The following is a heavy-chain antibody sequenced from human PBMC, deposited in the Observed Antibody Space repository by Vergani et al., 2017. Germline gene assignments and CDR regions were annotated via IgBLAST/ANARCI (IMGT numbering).Heavy chain of an antibody. V-gene: IGHV3-23*04. J-gene: IGHJ4*02. CDR1: GFTFSSYA. Sequence: EVQLVESGGGLVQPGGSLRLSCAASGFTFSSYAMSWVRPAPGKGLEWVSAINGSGGSRYYVDSVKGRFTISRDNSKNTLYLQMNRLRAEEAAVYYCAIIAAGGTLRRFAPYDYWGQGTLVTVSA. CDR3: AIIAAGGTLRRFAPYDY. CDR2: INGSGGSR. D-gene: IGHD6-13*01.